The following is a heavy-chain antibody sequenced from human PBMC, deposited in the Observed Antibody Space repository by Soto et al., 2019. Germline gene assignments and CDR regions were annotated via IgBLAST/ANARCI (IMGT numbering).Heavy chain of an antibody. CDR3: ATQLKNWGVVLTTNYYYDMDV. J-gene: IGHJ6*02. V-gene: IGHV3-21*01. CDR2: ISSSSSYI. D-gene: IGHD3-10*01. CDR1: GFTFSGYS. Sequence: EVQLVESGGGLVKPGGSLRLSCAASGFTFSGYSMNWVRHAPGKGLEWVSSISSSSSYIYYADSVKGRFTISRDNAKNSLYLQMNSLRAEDTAVYYCATQLKNWGVVLTTNYYYDMDVWGQGTTVTVS.